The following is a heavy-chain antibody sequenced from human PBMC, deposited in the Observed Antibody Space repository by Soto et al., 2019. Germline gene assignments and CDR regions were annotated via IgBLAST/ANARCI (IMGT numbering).Heavy chain of an antibody. CDR1: GFTFSSYA. V-gene: IGHV3-23*01. Sequence: EVQLLESWGGLVQPGGSLRLSCAASGFTFSSYAMSWVRQAPGKGLEWVSGISDSGGSTYYADSVKGRFTISRDNSKNTLYLQMNSLRAEDTAVYYCANGCGGTCYSRIHYWGQGTLVTVSS. CDR2: ISDSGGST. D-gene: IGHD2-15*01. J-gene: IGHJ4*02. CDR3: ANGCGGTCYSRIHY.